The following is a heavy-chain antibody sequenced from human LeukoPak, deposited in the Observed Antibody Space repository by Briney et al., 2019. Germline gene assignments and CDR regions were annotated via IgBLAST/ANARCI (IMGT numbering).Heavy chain of an antibody. D-gene: IGHD2-2*01. CDR2: IYHSGST. V-gene: IGHV4-39*07. CDR3: ARERIGYCSSTSCSDYYYYYMDV. Sequence: SETLSLTCTVSGVSISSSNSYWGWIRQPPGKGLEWIGSIYHSGSTYYNPSLKSRVTISVDTSKNQFSLKLNSVTAADTAVYYCARERIGYCSSTSCSDYYYYYMDVWGKGTTVTISS. CDR1: GVSISSSNSY. J-gene: IGHJ6*03.